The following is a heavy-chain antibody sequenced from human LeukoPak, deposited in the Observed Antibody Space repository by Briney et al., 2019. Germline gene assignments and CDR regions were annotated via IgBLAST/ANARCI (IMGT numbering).Heavy chain of an antibody. V-gene: IGHV3-30*02. CDR3: AEDSTPPVVRGRSAIGYYYGMDV. CDR2: IRYGGSNE. Sequence: GGSLRLSCAASGFIFSSYGMHWVRQAPGKGLEWVTFIRYGGSNENYADSVKGRFTISRDNSKKTVYLQMNRLRTEDTAVYYCAEDSTPPVVRGRSAIGYYYGMDVWGQGTTVTVSS. CDR1: GFIFSSYG. J-gene: IGHJ6*02. D-gene: IGHD3-10*01.